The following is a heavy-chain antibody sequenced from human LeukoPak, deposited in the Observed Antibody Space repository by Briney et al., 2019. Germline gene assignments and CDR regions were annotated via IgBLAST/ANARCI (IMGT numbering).Heavy chain of an antibody. D-gene: IGHD2-2*01. Sequence: PGGSLRLSCAASWLTVSNYYMSWVRQAPGKGLEWVSVIYSGGSTYYADSVKGRFTISRDNSKNTLYLQMNSLRAEDTAVYYCAGLFKVVQAAIHTWGQGTLVTVSS. J-gene: IGHJ5*02. CDR2: IYSGGST. V-gene: IGHV3-53*01. CDR1: WLTVSNYY. CDR3: AGLFKVVQAAIHT.